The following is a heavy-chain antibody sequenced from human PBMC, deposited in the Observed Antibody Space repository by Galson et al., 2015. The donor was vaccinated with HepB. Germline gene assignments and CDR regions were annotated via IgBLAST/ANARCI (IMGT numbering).Heavy chain of an antibody. J-gene: IGHJ4*02. CDR1: GYTFSDYG. CDR2: ISTYTGDT. Sequence: SVKVSCKASGYTFSDYGVAWVRQAPGQGLQWMGWISTYTGDTKYSRSLQGRVTLSTDPSTSTAYMDLRSLTSDDTAIYYCARSELQVWSYLDFWGQGALVTVSS. CDR3: ARSELQVWSYLDF. D-gene: IGHD5-18*01. V-gene: IGHV1-18*01.